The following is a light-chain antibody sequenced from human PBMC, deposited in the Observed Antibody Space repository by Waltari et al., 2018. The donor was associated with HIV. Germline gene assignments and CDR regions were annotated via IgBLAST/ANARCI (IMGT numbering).Light chain of an antibody. CDR1: QTVTSNY. Sequence: EIVLTQSPRTLSLSPGERATLSCRVSQTVTSNYVAWYQMKPGQAPRLLIYGASIRATGVPDKFSGSGSGTGFTLTIARLQPEDFAVYYCHQYGTSPQTFGQGSKVEIK. CDR3: HQYGTSPQT. CDR2: GAS. J-gene: IGKJ2*01. V-gene: IGKV3-20*01.